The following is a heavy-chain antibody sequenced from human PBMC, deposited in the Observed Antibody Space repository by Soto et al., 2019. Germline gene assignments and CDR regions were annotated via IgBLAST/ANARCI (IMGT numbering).Heavy chain of an antibody. Sequence: QLQLQESGPGLVKPSETLSLTCSVSGGSISSSSYYWGWIRQPPGKGLEWIGSIYYSGSTYYNPFLKSRVTRSVDTSETKFSLKLSSVTAADTAVYSCARATGYSYGYGIDYWGQGTLVTVSS. CDR3: ARATGYSYGYGIDY. CDR2: IYYSGST. V-gene: IGHV4-39*01. D-gene: IGHD5-18*01. CDR1: GGSISSSSYY. J-gene: IGHJ4*02.